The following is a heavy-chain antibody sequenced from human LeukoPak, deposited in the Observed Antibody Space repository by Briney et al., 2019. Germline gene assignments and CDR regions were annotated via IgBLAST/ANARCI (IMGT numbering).Heavy chain of an antibody. Sequence: PSETQSLTCTVSGGSISSYYWSWIRQPAGKGLEWIGRIYTSGSTNYNPSLKSRVTMSVDTSKNQFSLKLSSVTAADTAVYYCARDLMRGYSGYDFGYFDYWGQGTLVTVSS. CDR2: IYTSGST. D-gene: IGHD5-12*01. CDR1: GGSISSYY. V-gene: IGHV4-4*07. J-gene: IGHJ4*02. CDR3: ARDLMRGYSGYDFGYFDY.